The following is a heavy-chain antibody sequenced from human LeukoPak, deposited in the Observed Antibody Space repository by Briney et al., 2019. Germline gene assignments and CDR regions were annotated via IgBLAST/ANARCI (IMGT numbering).Heavy chain of an antibody. Sequence: GGSLRLSCAASGFTFSSYAMSWVRQAPGKGLEGVSAISGSGGSTYYADSVKGRVTISRDNSKNTLYLQMNSLRAEDTAVYYCATGPGTLYYYYVDVWGKGTTVTVSS. CDR3: ATGPGTLYYYYVDV. J-gene: IGHJ6*03. V-gene: IGHV3-23*01. CDR1: GFTFSSYA. CDR2: ISGSGGST.